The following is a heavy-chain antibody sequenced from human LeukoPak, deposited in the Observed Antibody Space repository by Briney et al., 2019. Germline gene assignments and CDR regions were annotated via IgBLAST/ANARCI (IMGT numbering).Heavy chain of an antibody. J-gene: IGHJ4*02. CDR1: GFTFDVYA. V-gene: IGHV3-43*02. CDR3: ANVPFDY. Sequence: GGSLRLSCAASGFTFDVYAMHWVRQAPGKGLEWVSLISNNGGSTYYADSVKSRLTISRDNSKNSLYLQMNSLRTEDTALYYCANVPFDYWGQGTLVTVSS. D-gene: IGHD2-2*01. CDR2: ISNNGGST.